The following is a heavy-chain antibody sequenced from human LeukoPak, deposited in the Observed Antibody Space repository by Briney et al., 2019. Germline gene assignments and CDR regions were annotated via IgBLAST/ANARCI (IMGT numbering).Heavy chain of an antibody. J-gene: IGHJ4*02. CDR1: GDSISSYY. D-gene: IGHD2/OR15-2a*01. CDR2: IYYSGIT. CDR3: AREGIVRTYDQ. Sequence: PSETLSLTCTVSGDSISSYYWYWFRQPPGKELEWIACIYYSGITHHNPSLKSRVTISLDTSKNQFSLRQNSVTAADTAVYYCAREGIVRTYDQWGQGTLVTVSS. V-gene: IGHV4-59*12.